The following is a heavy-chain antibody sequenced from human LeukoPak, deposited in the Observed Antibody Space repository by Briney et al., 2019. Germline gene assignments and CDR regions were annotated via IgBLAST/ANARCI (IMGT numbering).Heavy chain of an antibody. CDR3: ARDHLWFGERYFDY. J-gene: IGHJ4*02. D-gene: IGHD3-10*01. Sequence: PSETLSLTCTVSGGSISSGDYYWSWIRQPPGKGLEWIVYIYYSGSTYYNPSLKSRVTISVDTSKNQFSLKLSSVTAADTAVYYCARDHLWFGERYFDYWGQGTLVTVSS. CDR2: IYYSGST. V-gene: IGHV4-30-4*02. CDR1: GGSISSGDYY.